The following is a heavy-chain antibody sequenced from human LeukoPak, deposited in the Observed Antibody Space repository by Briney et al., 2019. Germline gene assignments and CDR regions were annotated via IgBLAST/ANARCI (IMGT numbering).Heavy chain of an antibody. CDR1: GFTFSSYG. J-gene: IGHJ4*02. V-gene: IGHV3-30*03. D-gene: IGHD3-10*01. CDR2: ISYDGSNK. Sequence: GGSLRLSCAASGFTFSSYGMHWVRQAPGKGLEWVAVISYDGSNKCYADSVKGRFTISRDNSKNTLYLQMNSLRAEDTAVYYCSGSYYKYYFDYWGQGTLVTVSS. CDR3: SGSYYKYYFDY.